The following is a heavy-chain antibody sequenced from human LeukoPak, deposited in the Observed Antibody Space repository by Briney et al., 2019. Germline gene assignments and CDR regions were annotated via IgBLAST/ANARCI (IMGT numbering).Heavy chain of an antibody. V-gene: IGHV1-2*02. CDR3: ASLDYGDYDYAFDI. D-gene: IGHD4-17*01. CDR1: GYTFTGYY. Sequence: ASVKVSCKASGYTFTGYYMHWVRQAPGQGLEWMGWINPNSGGTNYAQKLQGRVTMTRDTSISTAYMELSRLRSDDTAVYYCASLDYGDYDYAFDIWGQGTMVTVSS. CDR2: INPNSGGT. J-gene: IGHJ3*02.